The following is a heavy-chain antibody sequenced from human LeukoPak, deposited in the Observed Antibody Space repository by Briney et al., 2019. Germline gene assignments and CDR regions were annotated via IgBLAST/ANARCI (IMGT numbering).Heavy chain of an antibody. Sequence: PGGSLRLSCAASGVTFSDYSMNWVRQAPGKGLEWVSSISRRSRHVYYAGSVKGRFTISRDDARNSLYLQMNSLRAEDMAVYFFVRDLLGSGSTTAYLYHWGQGTLVTVPS. V-gene: IGHV3-21*01. D-gene: IGHD3-10*01. J-gene: IGHJ1*01. CDR2: ISRRSRHV. CDR1: GVTFSDYS. CDR3: VRDLLGSGSTTAYLYH.